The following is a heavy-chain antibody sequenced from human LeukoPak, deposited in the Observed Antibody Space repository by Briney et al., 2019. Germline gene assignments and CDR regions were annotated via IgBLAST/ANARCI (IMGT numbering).Heavy chain of an antibody. J-gene: IGHJ3*02. D-gene: IGHD3-10*01. CDR3: AKDITSGRGAFDI. CDR2: ISWDGGST. V-gene: IGHV3-43*01. CDR1: GFTFDDYT. Sequence: GGSLRLSCAPSGFTFDDYTMYWVRQAPGKGLEWVSLISWDGGSTYYADSVKGRFTISRDNSKNSLYLQMNSLRTEDTALYYCAKDITSGRGAFDIWGQGTMVTVSS.